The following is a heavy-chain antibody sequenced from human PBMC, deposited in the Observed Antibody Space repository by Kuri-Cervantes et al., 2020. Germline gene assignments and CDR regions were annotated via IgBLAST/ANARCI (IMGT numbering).Heavy chain of an antibody. CDR2: ISAYNGNT. D-gene: IGHD6-19*01. CDR3: ARDGSRGSGWYKRANYYYMDV. CDR1: GYTFTSYG. J-gene: IGHJ6*03. V-gene: IGHV1-18*01. Sequence: ASVKVSCKASGYTFTSYGISWVRQAPGQGLEWMGWISAYNGNTNYAQKLQGRVTMTTDTSTSTAYMELRSLRSDDTAVYYCARDGSRGSGWYKRANYYYMDVWGKGTTVTVSS.